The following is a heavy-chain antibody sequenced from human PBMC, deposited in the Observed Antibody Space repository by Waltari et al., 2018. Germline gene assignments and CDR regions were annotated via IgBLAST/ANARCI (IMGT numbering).Heavy chain of an antibody. CDR3: ARIPKGRYGDRADYYYYGMDV. CDR2: INHSGRT. J-gene: IGHJ6*02. V-gene: IGHV4-34*01. D-gene: IGHD4-17*01. Sequence: QVQLQQWGAGLLKPSETLSLTCAVYGGSFSGYYWSWIRQPPGKGLEWIGEINHSGRTNYTPSLKSRVTISVDTSKNQFSLKLSSVTAADTAVYYCARIPKGRYGDRADYYYYGMDVWGQGTTVTVSS. CDR1: GGSFSGYY.